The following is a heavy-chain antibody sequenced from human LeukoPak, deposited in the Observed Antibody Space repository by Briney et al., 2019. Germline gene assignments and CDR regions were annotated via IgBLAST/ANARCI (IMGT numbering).Heavy chain of an antibody. CDR2: ISSSGSTI. CDR1: GFTFSSYE. J-gene: IGHJ4*02. V-gene: IGHV3-48*03. Sequence: GGSLRLSCAASGFTFSSYEMNWVRQAPGKGLEWVPYISSSGSTIYYADSVKGRFTISRDNAKNSLYLQMNSLRAEDTAVYYCARDPLRYSDYWGQGTLVTVSS. CDR3: ARDPLRYSDY. D-gene: IGHD3-9*01.